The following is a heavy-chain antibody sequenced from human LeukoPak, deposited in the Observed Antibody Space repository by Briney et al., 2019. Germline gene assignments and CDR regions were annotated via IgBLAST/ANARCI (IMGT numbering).Heavy chain of an antibody. CDR2: ISGSGGST. D-gene: IGHD2-15*01. J-gene: IGHJ4*02. CDR1: GFTFSSYA. V-gene: IGHV3-23*01. Sequence: GGSLRLSCAASGFTFSSYAMSWVRQAPGKRLEWVSAISGSGGSTYYADSVKGRFTISRDNSKNTLYLQMNSLRAEDTAVYYCAKKKWDVVVVAAFDYWGQGTLVTVSS. CDR3: AKKKWDVVVVAAFDY.